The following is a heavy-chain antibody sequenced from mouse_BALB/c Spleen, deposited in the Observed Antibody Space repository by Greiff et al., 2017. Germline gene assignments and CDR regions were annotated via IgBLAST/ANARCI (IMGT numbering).Heavy chain of an antibody. V-gene: IGHV6-6*02. J-gene: IGHJ4*01. CDR3: TRRVTGYAMDY. D-gene: IGHD2-2*01. CDR2: IRLKSNNYAT. Sequence: EVKLMESGGGLVQPGGSMKLSCVASGFTFSNYWMNWVRQSPEKGLEWVAEIRLKSNNYATHYAESVKGRFTISRDDSKSSVYLQMNNLRAEDTGIYYCTRRVTGYAMDYWGQGTSVTVSS. CDR1: GFTFSNYW.